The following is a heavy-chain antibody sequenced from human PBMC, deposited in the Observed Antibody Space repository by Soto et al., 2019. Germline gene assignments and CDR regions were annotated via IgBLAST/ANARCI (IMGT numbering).Heavy chain of an antibody. CDR3: ARDTNGLHY. V-gene: IGHV3-74*01. CDR2: INTDGSIT. J-gene: IGHJ4*02. D-gene: IGHD2-8*01. Sequence: EVQLVESGGGLVQPGGSLRLSCAASGLIFSNYKMHWVRQAPGKGLVWVSRINTDGSITDYADSVKGRFTVSRDNAKNTIYLQMNSLTADDTAVYYCARDTNGLHYWGQGTLVTVSS. CDR1: GLIFSNYK.